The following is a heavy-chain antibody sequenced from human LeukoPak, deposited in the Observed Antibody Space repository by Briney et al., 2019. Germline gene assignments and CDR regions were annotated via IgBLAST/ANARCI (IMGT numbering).Heavy chain of an antibody. J-gene: IGHJ6*03. CDR3: AKGFGLNMVTSKYDYMDI. CDR2: ISGDGDRT. D-gene: IGHD5-18*01. Sequence: GGSLRLSCAASGFTFDSYAMHWVRQAPGKGLEWVSLISGDGDRTYYADSVKGRFTISRDNGKNSLFLQMNSLRTEDAALYYCAKGFGLNMVTSKYDYMDIWGKGTTVTVSS. V-gene: IGHV3-43*02. CDR1: GFTFDSYA.